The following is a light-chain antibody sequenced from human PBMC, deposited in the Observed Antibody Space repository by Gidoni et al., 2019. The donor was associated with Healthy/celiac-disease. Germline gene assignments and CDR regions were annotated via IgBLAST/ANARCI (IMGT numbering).Light chain of an antibody. CDR3: AAWDDSLSGWV. Sequence: QSVLTQPPSASGTPGQRVTISCSGSSSNIGSNYVYCYQQLPVTAPKLPLYRNKQRPSGVPDRFSGSKSGTSASLAISGLRSEDEADYYCAAWDDSLSGWVFGGGTKLTVL. J-gene: IGLJ3*02. V-gene: IGLV1-47*01. CDR2: RNK. CDR1: SSNIGSNY.